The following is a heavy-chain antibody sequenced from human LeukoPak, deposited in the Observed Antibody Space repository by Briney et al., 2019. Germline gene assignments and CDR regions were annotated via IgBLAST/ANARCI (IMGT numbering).Heavy chain of an antibody. CDR2: IIPIFGTA. CDR3: ASVGLQVGVTTCIDQRGDCSRYYYYYMDV. Sequence: GASVKVSCKASGGTFSSYAISWVRQAPGQGLEWMGGIIPIFGTANYAQKFQGRVTITADKSTSTAYMELSSLRSEDTAVYYCASVGLQVGVTTCIDQRGDCSRYYYYYMDVWGKGTTVTVSS. V-gene: IGHV1-69*06. CDR1: GGTFSSYA. D-gene: IGHD2-21*02. J-gene: IGHJ6*03.